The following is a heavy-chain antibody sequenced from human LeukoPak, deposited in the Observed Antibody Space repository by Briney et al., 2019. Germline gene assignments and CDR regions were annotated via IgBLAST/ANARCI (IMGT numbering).Heavy chain of an antibody. J-gene: IGHJ4*02. CDR2: IYTSGST. CDR3: ARDGGVGVPFDY. D-gene: IGHD1-26*01. V-gene: IGHV4-61*02. CDR1: GGSISSGSYY. Sequence: SETLSLTCTVSGGSISSGSYYWSWIRQPAGKGLEWIGRIYTSGSTNYNPSLKSRVAISVDTSKNQFSLKLSSVTAADTAVYYCARDGGVGVPFDYWGQGTLVTVSS.